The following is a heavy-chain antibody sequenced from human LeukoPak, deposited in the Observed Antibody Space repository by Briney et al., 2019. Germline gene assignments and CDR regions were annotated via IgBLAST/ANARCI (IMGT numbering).Heavy chain of an antibody. CDR3: ARARNWFDP. Sequence: SETLSLTCAVSGVSIGSNSYYWSWIRQPPGKGLEWIGYIYYSGSTYYNPSLKSRVTISVDTSKNQFSLKLSSVTAADAAVYYCARARNWFDPWGQGTLVTVSS. V-gene: IGHV4-30-4*01. J-gene: IGHJ5*02. CDR2: IYYSGST. CDR1: GVSIGSNSYY.